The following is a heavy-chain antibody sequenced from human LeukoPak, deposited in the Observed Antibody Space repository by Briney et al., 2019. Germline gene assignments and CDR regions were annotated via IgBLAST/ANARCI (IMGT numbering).Heavy chain of an antibody. V-gene: IGHV4-31*03. D-gene: IGHD1-1*01. CDR1: GGSISSGGYY. CDR2: IYYSGST. J-gene: IGHJ3*02. Sequence: SQTLSLTCTVSGGSISSGGYYWSWIRQHPGKGLEWIGYIYYSGSTYYNPSLKSRVTISVDTSKNQFSLKLSSVTAADTAVYYCARDWSTTRGDAFDIWGQGTMVTVSS. CDR3: ARDWSTTRGDAFDI.